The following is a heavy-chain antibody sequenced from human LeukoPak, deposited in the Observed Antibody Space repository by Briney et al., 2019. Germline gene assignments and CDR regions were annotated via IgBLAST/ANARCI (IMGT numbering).Heavy chain of an antibody. CDR1: GFTVSSNY. CDR3: ATLAVLTGYYDEQDY. CDR2: IYSGGST. V-gene: IGHV3-53*01. J-gene: IGHJ4*02. Sequence: GGSLRLSCAASGFTVSSNYMSWVRQAPGKGLEWVSVIYSGGSTYYADSVKGRFTISRDNSKNTLYLQMNSLRAEDTAVYYCATLAVLTGYYDEQDYWGQGTLVTVSS. D-gene: IGHD3-9*01.